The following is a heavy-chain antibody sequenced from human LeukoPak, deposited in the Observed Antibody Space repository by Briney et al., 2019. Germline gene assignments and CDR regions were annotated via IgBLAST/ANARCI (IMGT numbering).Heavy chain of an antibody. D-gene: IGHD3-3*02. CDR3: ARVEAFYGVYSFDY. CDR2: ISSSGSTI. J-gene: IGHJ4*02. V-gene: IGHV3-11*04. CDR1: GFTFSDYY. Sequence: GGSLRLSCAASGFTFSDYYMSWIRQAPGKGLEWVSFISSSGSTIYYADSVKGRFTISRDNAKNSLYLQMNSLRAEDTAVYYCARVEAFYGVYSFDYWGQGTLVTVSS.